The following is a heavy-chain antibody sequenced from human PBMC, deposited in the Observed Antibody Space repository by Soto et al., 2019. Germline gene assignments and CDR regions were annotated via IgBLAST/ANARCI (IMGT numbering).Heavy chain of an antibody. V-gene: IGHV4-39*02. CDR2: IYYSGST. Sequence: SETLSLTCTVSGGSISSSSYYWGWIRQPPGKGLEWIGSIYYSGSTYYNPSLKSRVTISVDTSKNQFSLKLSSVTAADTAVYYCARDCSSTSCPTDYGMDVWGQGTTVTVSS. D-gene: IGHD2-2*01. CDR3: ARDCSSTSCPTDYGMDV. CDR1: GGSISSSSYY. J-gene: IGHJ6*02.